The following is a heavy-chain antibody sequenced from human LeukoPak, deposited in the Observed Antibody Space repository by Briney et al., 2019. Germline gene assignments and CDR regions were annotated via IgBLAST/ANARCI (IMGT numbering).Heavy chain of an antibody. CDR1: GFTFSSYG. Sequence: GRSLRLSCAASGFTFSSYGMHWVRQAPGKGLEWVAVIWYDGSNKYYADSVKGRFTISRDNSKNTLYLQMNSLRAEDTAVYYCARDPTYYDFWSGYYSPYYFDYWGRGTLVTVSS. D-gene: IGHD3-3*01. V-gene: IGHV3-33*01. J-gene: IGHJ4*02. CDR3: ARDPTYYDFWSGYYSPYYFDY. CDR2: IWYDGSNK.